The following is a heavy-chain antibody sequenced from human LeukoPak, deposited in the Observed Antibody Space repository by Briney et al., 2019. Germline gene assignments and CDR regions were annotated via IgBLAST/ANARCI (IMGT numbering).Heavy chain of an antibody. CDR2: ISAYNGNT. CDR3: ARDSGLYSSSRNWFDP. J-gene: IGHJ5*02. CDR1: GYTFTSYG. Sequence: GASVKVSCKASGYTFTSYGISWVRQAPGQGLEWMGWISAYNGNTNYAQKLQGRVTMTTDTSTSAAYMELRSLRSDDTAVYYCARDSGLYSSSRNWFDPWGQGTLVTVSS. D-gene: IGHD6-6*01. V-gene: IGHV1-18*01.